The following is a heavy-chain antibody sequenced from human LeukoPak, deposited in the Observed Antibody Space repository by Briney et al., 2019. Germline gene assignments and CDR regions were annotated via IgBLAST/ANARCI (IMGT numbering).Heavy chain of an antibody. CDR1: GFTFRRYE. Sequence: GGSLRLSCAASGFTFRRYEMKWVRQAPGKGQEWVPYLSSSGSTICYADSVKGRFTISRDNAKNSLYLQMNSLGAEDTAVYYCARYSLQQLPPSYFDYWGQGTLVTVSS. J-gene: IGHJ4*02. CDR3: ARYSLQQLPPSYFDY. D-gene: IGHD6-13*01. CDR2: LSSSGSTI. V-gene: IGHV3-48*03.